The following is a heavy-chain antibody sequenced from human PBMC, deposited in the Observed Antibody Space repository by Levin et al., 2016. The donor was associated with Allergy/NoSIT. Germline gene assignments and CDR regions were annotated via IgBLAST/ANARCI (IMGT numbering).Heavy chain of an antibody. D-gene: IGHD2-8*01. J-gene: IGHJ3*02. CDR2: INQDGSEK. V-gene: IGHV3-7*03. CDR1: GFIFSPYW. Sequence: GESLKISCTTSGFIFSPYWMSWVRQAPGKGLEWVANINQDGSEKYYVDSVKGRFTISRDNAKKSLYLQMNSLRAEDTAVYYCAKDYISSNGIYDPFDIWGQGTMVTVSS. CDR3: AKDYISSNGIYDPFDI.